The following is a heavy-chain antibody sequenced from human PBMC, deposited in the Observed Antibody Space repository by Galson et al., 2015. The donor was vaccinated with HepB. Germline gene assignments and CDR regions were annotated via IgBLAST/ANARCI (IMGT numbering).Heavy chain of an antibody. D-gene: IGHD4-23*01. CDR3: AKVNYGGYLYYYYGMDV. CDR2: IRNDGSNK. J-gene: IGHJ6*02. V-gene: IGHV3-30*02. CDR1: GFTFSSYG. Sequence: SLRLSCAASGFTFSSYGMNWVRQAPGKGLEWVAFIRNDGSNKYYADSVKGRFTISRDNSKNTLYLQMNSLRAEDTAVYYCAKVNYGGYLYYYYGMDVWGQGTTVTVSS.